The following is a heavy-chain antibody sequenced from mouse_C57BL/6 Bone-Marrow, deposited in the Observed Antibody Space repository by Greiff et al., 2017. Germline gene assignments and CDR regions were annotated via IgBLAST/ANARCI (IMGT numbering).Heavy chain of an antibody. CDR1: GYTFTSYW. CDR2: INPSSGYT. CDR3: ARMYYFDY. J-gene: IGHJ2*01. V-gene: IGHV1-7*01. Sequence: QVQLKESGAELAKPGASVKLSCKASGYTFTSYWMHWVKQRPGQGLEWIGYINPSSGYTKYNQKFKDKATLTAYKSSSTAYMQLSSLTYEDSAVYYCARMYYFDYWGQGTTLTVSS.